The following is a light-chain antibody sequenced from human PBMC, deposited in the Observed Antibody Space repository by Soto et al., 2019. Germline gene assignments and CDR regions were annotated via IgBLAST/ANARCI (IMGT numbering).Light chain of an antibody. J-gene: IGLJ2*01. CDR3: CSYAGSYSFDVI. Sequence: QSALTQPRSVSGSPGQSVTISCTGTSSDVGGYNYVSWYQQLPGKAPKLMIHDVTKRPSGVPDRFSGSKSGNRASLTISGLQAEDEADYYCCSYAGSYSFDVIFGGGTKVTVL. CDR1: SSDVGGYNY. CDR2: DVT. V-gene: IGLV2-11*01.